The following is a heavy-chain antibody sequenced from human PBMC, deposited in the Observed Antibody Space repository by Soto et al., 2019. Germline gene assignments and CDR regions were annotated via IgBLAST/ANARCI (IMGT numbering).Heavy chain of an antibody. Sequence: ASVKVSCKASGYTFTSYDINWVRQATGQGLEWMGWMNPNSGNTGYAQKFQGRVTMTRNTSISTAYMELSSLRSEDTAVYYCARAQVATIQLYYYCGMDFWGQGTTVTVSS. CDR1: GYTFTSYD. V-gene: IGHV1-8*01. CDR3: ARAQVATIQLYYYCGMDF. CDR2: MNPNSGNT. D-gene: IGHD5-12*01. J-gene: IGHJ6*02.